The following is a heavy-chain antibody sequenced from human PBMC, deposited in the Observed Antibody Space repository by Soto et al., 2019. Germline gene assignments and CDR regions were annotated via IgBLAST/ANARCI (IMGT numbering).Heavy chain of an antibody. CDR2: IYYSGYT. J-gene: IGHJ5*02. CDR3: ARMYSSGSGWFHP. V-gene: IGHV4-31*03. D-gene: IGHD6-19*01. Sequence: SATLSLTCSVSGGSITSGGFFWSWVRQDPGEGLELIAYIYYSGYTYYHPSLKSRLSISMDTSKNQFSMSLTSVTAADTARYYCARMYSSGSGWFHPWGQGTLVTVSS. CDR1: GGSITSGGFF.